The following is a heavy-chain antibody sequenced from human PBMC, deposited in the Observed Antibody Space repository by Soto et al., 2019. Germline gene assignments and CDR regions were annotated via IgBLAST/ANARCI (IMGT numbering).Heavy chain of an antibody. CDR2: LYTMGST. J-gene: IGHJ6*02. CDR3: ARVRDYGLGTNRHYYGMDV. Sequence: QVQLQESGPGLVKSSETLSLTCTVSGGSISGYYWSWIRQPAGKGLEWIGRLYTMGSTNYNPSLQIRVTMSVDTAKNEFSLKVSSVTAADTAVYFCARVRDYGLGTNRHYYGMDVWGQGTTVTVSS. D-gene: IGHD3-10*01. CDR1: GGSISGYY. V-gene: IGHV4-4*07.